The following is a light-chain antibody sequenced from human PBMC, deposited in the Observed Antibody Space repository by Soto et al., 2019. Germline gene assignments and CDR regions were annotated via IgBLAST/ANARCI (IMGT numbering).Light chain of an antibody. V-gene: IGKV1-5*01. CDR2: DAS. CDR3: QQYNSDSHT. CDR1: QTISSW. J-gene: IGKJ1*01. Sequence: DIQMTQSPSTLAGSLGDRVTITCRASQTISSWLAWYQQKPGKAPKVIIYDASSLERGVPSRFSGSGSGTEFTLIISSLQHDDFATYYCQQYNSDSHTFGQGTKV.